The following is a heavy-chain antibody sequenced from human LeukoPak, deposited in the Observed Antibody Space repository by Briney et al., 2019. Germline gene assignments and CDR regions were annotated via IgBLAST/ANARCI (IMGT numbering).Heavy chain of an antibody. CDR2: INAGNGNT. D-gene: IGHD3-3*01. CDR1: GYTFTSYA. CDR3: ARDGRADFWSGYLDY. Sequence: ASVQVSCKASGYTFTSYAMHWVRQAPGQRLEWMGWINAGNGNTKYSQKFQGRVTITRDTSASTAYMELSSLRSEDTAVYYCARDGRADFWSGYLDYWGQGTLVTVSS. J-gene: IGHJ4*02. V-gene: IGHV1-3*01.